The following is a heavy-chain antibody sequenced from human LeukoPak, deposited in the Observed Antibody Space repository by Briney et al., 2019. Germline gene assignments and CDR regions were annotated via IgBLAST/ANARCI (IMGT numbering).Heavy chain of an antibody. CDR1: GYTFTSYG. V-gene: IGHV1-18*01. D-gene: IGHD4-17*01. CDR3: ARNTTYGDYHDY. J-gene: IGHJ4*02. Sequence: GASVKVSCKXSGYTFTSYGISWVRQAPRQGLEWMGWISAYNGNTNYGQKLQGRVTMTTDTSTSTAYMELRSLRSDDTAVYYCARNTTYGDYHDYWGQGTLVTVSS. CDR2: ISAYNGNT.